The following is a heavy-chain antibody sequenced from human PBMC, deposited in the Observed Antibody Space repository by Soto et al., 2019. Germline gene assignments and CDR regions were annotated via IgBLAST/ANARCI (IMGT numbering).Heavy chain of an antibody. D-gene: IGHD1-7*01. CDR1: GGTFSSYA. V-gene: IGHV1-69*13. J-gene: IGHJ5*02. CDR3: ARDSDWNYHKWFDP. Sequence: GASVKVSCKASGGTFSSYAISWVRQAPGQGLEWMGGIIPIFGTANYAQKFQGRVTITADESTSTAYMELSSLRSEDTAVYYCARDSDWNYHKWFDPWGQGTLVTVSS. CDR2: IIPIFGTA.